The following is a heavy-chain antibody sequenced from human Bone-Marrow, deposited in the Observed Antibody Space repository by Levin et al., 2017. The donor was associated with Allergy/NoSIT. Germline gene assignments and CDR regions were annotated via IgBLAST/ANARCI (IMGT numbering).Heavy chain of an antibody. Sequence: GGSLRLSCAASGFSFSSYGMHWVRQAPGKGLEWVAVISFDGINKYYGGSVKGRFTISRDNSKNTLYLQGNSLRGEETAVYYCAKDRFYDNSGYAYYYTMDVWGQGTTVTVS. CDR3: AKDRFYDNSGYAYYYTMDV. D-gene: IGHD3-22*01. V-gene: IGHV3-30*18. J-gene: IGHJ6*02. CDR1: GFSFSSYG. CDR2: ISFDGINK.